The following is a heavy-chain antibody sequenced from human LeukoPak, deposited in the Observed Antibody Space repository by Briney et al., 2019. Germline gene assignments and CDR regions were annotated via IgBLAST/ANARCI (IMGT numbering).Heavy chain of an antibody. CDR1: GFTFSRFA. V-gene: IGHV3-23*01. Sequence: GGSLRLSCSASGFTFSRFAMTWVRHLPGKGLEWVSTISGNGLQTFYADSVKGRFSASRDNSVDIVYLQMDSLRADDSALYSCAKDANYLDSSGYFIPFDYWGPGTLVTVAS. CDR2: ISGNGLQT. CDR3: AKDANYLDSSGYFIPFDY. D-gene: IGHD3-22*01. J-gene: IGHJ4*02.